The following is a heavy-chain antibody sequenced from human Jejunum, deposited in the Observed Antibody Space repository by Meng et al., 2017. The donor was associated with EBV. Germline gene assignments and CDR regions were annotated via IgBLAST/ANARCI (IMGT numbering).Heavy chain of an antibody. D-gene: IGHD3-22*01. CDR3: ARDYSDSSRQGY. J-gene: IGHJ4*02. V-gene: IGHV1-2*06. Sequence: VQLGQSGAGLQQPGASVRVSFKASGYTFTGYFIHWVRQAPGQGLEWMGRINPNSGGTSYTQKFQGRVTMTRDTSITTAYMELSRLGSDDTAVYYCARDYSDSSRQGYWGQGTLVTVSS. CDR1: GYTFTGYF. CDR2: INPNSGGT.